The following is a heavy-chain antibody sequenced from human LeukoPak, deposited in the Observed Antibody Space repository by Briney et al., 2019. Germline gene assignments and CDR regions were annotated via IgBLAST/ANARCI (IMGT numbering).Heavy chain of an antibody. V-gene: IGHV4-59*01. J-gene: IGHJ4*02. CDR2: IYYSGST. D-gene: IGHD6-19*01. CDR3: ARVGYSSGWYVDY. CDR1: GGSISSYY. Sequence: SETLSLTCTVSGGSISSYYWSWIRQPPGKGLEWIGYIYYSGSTNYNPSLKSRVTISVDTSKNQFSLKLSSVTAADTAVYYCARVGYSSGWYVDYWGQGTLVTVSS.